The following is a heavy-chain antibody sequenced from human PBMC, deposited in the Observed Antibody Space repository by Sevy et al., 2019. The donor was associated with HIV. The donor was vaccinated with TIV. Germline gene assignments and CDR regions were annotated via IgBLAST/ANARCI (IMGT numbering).Heavy chain of an antibody. Sequence: GGSLRLSCAASGFTFSSYAMSWVRQAPGKGLEWVSAISGSGGSTYYADSVKGRFTISRDNSKNTLYLQMNSLRAEDTAVYYSANSIAAAGTFDYWGQGTLVTVSS. CDR2: ISGSGGST. CDR1: GFTFSSYA. V-gene: IGHV3-23*01. CDR3: ANSIAAAGTFDY. D-gene: IGHD6-13*01. J-gene: IGHJ4*02.